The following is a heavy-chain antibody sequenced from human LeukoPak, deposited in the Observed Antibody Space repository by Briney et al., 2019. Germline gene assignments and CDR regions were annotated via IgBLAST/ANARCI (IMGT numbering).Heavy chain of an antibody. CDR1: GGSISSYY. J-gene: IGHJ3*02. D-gene: IGHD3-10*01. Sequence: PSETLSLPCTVSGGSISSYYWSWIRQPPGKGLEWIGYIYYSGSTNYNPSLKSRVTISVDTSKNQFSLKLSSVTAADTAVYYCARSGLWFGEYAFDIWGQGTMVTVSS. V-gene: IGHV4-59*01. CDR3: ARSGLWFGEYAFDI. CDR2: IYYSGST.